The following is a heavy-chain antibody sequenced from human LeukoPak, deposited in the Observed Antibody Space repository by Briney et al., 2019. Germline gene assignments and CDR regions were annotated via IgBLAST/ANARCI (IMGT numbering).Heavy chain of an antibody. CDR3: ARSKGISTSLEGFDI. CDR1: GYTFTGHY. J-gene: IGHJ3*02. D-gene: IGHD2-2*01. Sequence: ASVKVSCKASGYTFTGHYMHWVRQAPGQGLEWMAWVNPDSGGTIYAQQFQGRVTVTRDTSFSTAYMALGRLRSDDTAVYYCARSKGISTSLEGFDIWGQGKMVTVSS. CDR2: VNPDSGGT. V-gene: IGHV1-2*02.